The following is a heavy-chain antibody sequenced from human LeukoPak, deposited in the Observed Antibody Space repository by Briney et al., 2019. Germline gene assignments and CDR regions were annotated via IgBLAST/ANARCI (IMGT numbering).Heavy chain of an antibody. V-gene: IGHV3-7*01. Sequence: GGSLRLSCAASGFTFSNYWMSWVRQAPGKGLEWVAIIRQDGSEKKYVDSVKGRFTISRDNAKNSPYLEMNSLRAEDTAVYYCTRFSRSSSSNYWGQGTLVTVSS. D-gene: IGHD6-6*01. CDR2: IRQDGSEK. CDR1: GFTFSNYW. CDR3: TRFSRSSSSNY. J-gene: IGHJ4*02.